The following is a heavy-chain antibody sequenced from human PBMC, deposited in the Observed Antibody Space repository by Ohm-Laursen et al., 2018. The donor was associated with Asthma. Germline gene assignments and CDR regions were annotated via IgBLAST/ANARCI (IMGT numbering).Heavy chain of an antibody. D-gene: IGHD5-12*01. CDR1: GFTFRSYA. V-gene: IGHV3-21*01. CDR2: ISSSSSYI. J-gene: IGHJ5*02. CDR3: ARDPLSVYSGYDSLWFDP. Sequence: SLRLSCTASGFTFRSYAMNWVRQAPGKGLEWVSSISSSSSYIYYADSVKGRFTISRDNAKNSLYLQMNSLRAEDTAVYYCARDPLSVYSGYDSLWFDPWGQGTLVTVSS.